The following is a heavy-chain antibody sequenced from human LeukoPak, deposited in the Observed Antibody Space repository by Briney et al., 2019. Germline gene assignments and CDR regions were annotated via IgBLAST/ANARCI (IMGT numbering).Heavy chain of an antibody. D-gene: IGHD3-22*01. CDR1: GGSISSYY. V-gene: IGHV4-4*07. CDR2: IHTSGST. CDR3: ARDRYYYDSSARYFDY. Sequence: SETLSLTCTVSGGSISSYYWSWIRQPAGKGLEWIGRIHTSGSTNYSPSLKSRVTMSVDTSKNQFSLKLSSVTAADTAVYYCARDRYYYDSSARYFDYWGQGTLVAVSS. J-gene: IGHJ4*02.